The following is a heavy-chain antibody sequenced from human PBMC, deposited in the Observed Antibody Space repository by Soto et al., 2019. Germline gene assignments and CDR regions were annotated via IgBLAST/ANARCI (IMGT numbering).Heavy chain of an antibody. CDR3: ARPDYSNYYYAMDV. D-gene: IGHD4-4*01. CDR1: GGSIGSSSYY. CDR2: IYYSGST. J-gene: IGHJ6*02. Sequence: SETLSLTCTVSGGSIGSSSYYWGWIRQPPGKGLEWIGSIYYSGSTYYNPSLESRVTISVDTSKNQFSLNLTSVTAADAAVYYCARPDYSNYYYAMDVWGQGTTVTVSS. V-gene: IGHV4-39*01.